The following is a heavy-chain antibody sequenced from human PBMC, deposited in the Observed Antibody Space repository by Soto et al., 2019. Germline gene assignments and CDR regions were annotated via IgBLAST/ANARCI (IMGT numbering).Heavy chain of an antibody. J-gene: IGHJ4*02. CDR1: GFTFSTYT. CDR2: MSYDGSSE. V-gene: IGHV3-30-3*01. CDR3: ASRRGDGYFDY. Sequence: GGSLRLSCAASGFTFSTYTMYWVRQAPGKGPEWVAVMSYDGSSEYYGDSVKGRFTISRDNSKNTLYLQMNSLRAEDTAVYYCASRRGDGYFDYWGQGTRVTVSS. D-gene: IGHD2-21*01.